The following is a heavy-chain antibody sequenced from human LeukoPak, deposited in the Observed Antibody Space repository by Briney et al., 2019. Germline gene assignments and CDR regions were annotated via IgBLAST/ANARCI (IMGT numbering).Heavy chain of an antibody. CDR2: ISSSSSMM. Sequence: PGGSLRLSCAASGFAFSYESLNWVRQVPEKGLEWVSYISSSSSMMNYADSVKGRFTISRDNAKNSLYLQMNSLRAEDTAVYYCARSRSGYYYDYWGQGTLVTVSS. V-gene: IGHV3-48*04. CDR3: ARSRSGYYYDY. D-gene: IGHD3-22*01. CDR1: GFAFSYES. J-gene: IGHJ4*02.